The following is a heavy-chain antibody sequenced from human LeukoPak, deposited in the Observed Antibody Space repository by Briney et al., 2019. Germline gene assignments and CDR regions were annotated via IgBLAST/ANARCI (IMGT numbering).Heavy chain of an antibody. CDR3: ARRGGSYPIDY. J-gene: IGHJ4*02. V-gene: IGHV4-34*01. CDR1: GGSFSGCY. Sequence: SETLSLTCAVYGGSFSGCYWSWIRQPPGKGLEWIGEINHSGSTNYNPSLKSRVTISVDTSKNQFSLKLSSVTAADTAVYYCARRGGSYPIDYWGQGTLVTVSS. D-gene: IGHD1-26*01. CDR2: INHSGST.